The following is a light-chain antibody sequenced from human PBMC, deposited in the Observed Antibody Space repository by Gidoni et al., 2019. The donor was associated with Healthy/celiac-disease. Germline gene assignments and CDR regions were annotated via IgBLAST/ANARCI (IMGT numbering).Light chain of an antibody. J-gene: IGLJ2*01. V-gene: IGLV3-25*02. CDR2: KDS. Sequence: SYELPQPPSVSVSPGQTARITCSGDALPKQYAYWYQQKPGQAPVLVIYKDSERPSGIPERFSGSSSGTTVTLTISGVQAEDEADYYCQSADSSGPKVFGGGTKLTVL. CDR3: QSADSSGPKV. CDR1: ALPKQY.